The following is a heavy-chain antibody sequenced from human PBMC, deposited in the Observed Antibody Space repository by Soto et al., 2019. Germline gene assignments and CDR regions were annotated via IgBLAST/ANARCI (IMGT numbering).Heavy chain of an antibody. V-gene: IGHV4-59*01. CDR2: IYYSGST. CDR1: GGSISSYY. J-gene: IGHJ4*02. D-gene: IGHD1-1*01. Sequence: SETLSLTCTVSGGSISSYYWSWIRQPPGKGLEWIGYIYYSGSTNYNPSLKSRVTISVDTSKNQFSLKLSSVTAADTAVYYCARDMGWPQLDYWGQGTLVTVSS. CDR3: ARDMGWPQLDY.